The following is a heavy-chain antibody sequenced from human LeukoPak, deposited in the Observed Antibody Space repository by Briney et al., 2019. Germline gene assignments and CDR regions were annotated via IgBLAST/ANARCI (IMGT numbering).Heavy chain of an antibody. CDR3: GASSGWYTYYYYMDV. D-gene: IGHD6-19*01. CDR2: ISSSSSYI. J-gene: IGHJ6*03. Sequence: GGSLRLSCAASGFTFSSYSMNWVRQAPGKGLEWVSSISSSSSYIYYADSVKGRFTISRDNAKNSLYLQMNSLRAEDTAVYYCGASSGWYTYYYYMDVWGKGTTVTVSS. V-gene: IGHV3-21*01. CDR1: GFTFSSYS.